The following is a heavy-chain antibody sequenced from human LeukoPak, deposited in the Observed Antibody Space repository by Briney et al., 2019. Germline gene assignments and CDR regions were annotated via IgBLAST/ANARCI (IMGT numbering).Heavy chain of an antibody. D-gene: IGHD5-24*01. CDR2: ISSLSGTI. J-gene: IGHJ4*02. Sequence: GGSLRLSCAASGFTFSSYSMNWVRQAPGEGLEWVSYISSLSGTIYYADSVKGRFTISRDNAKNSLYLQMDSLRAEDTAVYYCAPQGDGYNSPFDYWGQGTLVTVSS. CDR3: APQGDGYNSPFDY. CDR1: GFTFSSYS. V-gene: IGHV3-48*01.